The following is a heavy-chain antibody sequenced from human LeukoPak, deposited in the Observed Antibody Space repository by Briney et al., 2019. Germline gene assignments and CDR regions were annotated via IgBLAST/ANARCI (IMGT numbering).Heavy chain of an antibody. CDR2: IDPSDSYT. J-gene: IGHJ6*02. CDR1: GYSFTSYW. V-gene: IGHV5-10-1*01. CDR3: ARRGYYYYGMDV. Sequence: GESLKISCKGSGYSFTSYWISWVRQMPGRGLEWMGRIDPSDSYTNYSPFFQGHVTISADKSISTAYLQWSSLKASDTAMYYCARRGYYYYGMDVWGQGTTVTVSS. D-gene: IGHD3-10*01.